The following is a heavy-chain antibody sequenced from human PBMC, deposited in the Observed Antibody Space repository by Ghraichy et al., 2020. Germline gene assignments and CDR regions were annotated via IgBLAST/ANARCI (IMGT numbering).Heavy chain of an antibody. V-gene: IGHV4-59*08. D-gene: IGHD2-21*02. Sequence: SQTLSLTCSVSGDSINDYYWSWIRQTPGKGLEWIGYIYSDGSTKYNPSLKSRVSISVDRSKNQFSLKLTTVTAADTAVYYCARHYCSNSHCYYFGFWGQGTLVTVSS. CDR1: GDSINDYY. J-gene: IGHJ4*02. CDR3: ARHYCSNSHCYYFGF. CDR2: IYSDGST.